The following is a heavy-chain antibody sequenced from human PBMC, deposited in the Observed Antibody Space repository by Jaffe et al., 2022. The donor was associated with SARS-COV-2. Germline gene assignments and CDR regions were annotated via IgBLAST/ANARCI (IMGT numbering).Heavy chain of an antibody. V-gene: IGHV3-21*01. J-gene: IGHJ4*02. CDR1: GFTFRSYS. D-gene: IGHD5-18*01. Sequence: EVQLVESGGGLVKPGGSLRLSCAASGFTFRSYSMNWVRQAPGKGLEWVSSISSSGTYIYYADSVKGRFTISRDNAKNSLYLQMNSLRAEDTAVYYCARDLGYSYGSYYFDYWGQGTLVTVSS. CDR2: ISSSGTYI. CDR3: ARDLGYSYGSYYFDY.